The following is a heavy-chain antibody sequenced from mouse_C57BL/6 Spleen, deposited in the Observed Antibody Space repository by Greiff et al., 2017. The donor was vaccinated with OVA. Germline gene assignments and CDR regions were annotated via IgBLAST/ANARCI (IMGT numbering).Heavy chain of an antibody. CDR1: GFTFSSYA. J-gene: IGHJ2*01. V-gene: IGHV5-4*01. Sequence: EVQVVESGGGLVKPGGSLKLSCAASGFTFSSYAMSWVRQTPEKRLEWVATISDGGSYTYYPDNVKGRFTISRDNAKNNLYLQMSHLKSEDTAMYYCARDCYDAGYFDYWGQGTTLTVSS. CDR2: ISDGGSYT. CDR3: ARDCYDAGYFDY. D-gene: IGHD2-12*01.